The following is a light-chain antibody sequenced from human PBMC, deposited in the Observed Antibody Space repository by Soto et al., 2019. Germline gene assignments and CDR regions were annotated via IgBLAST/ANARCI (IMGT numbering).Light chain of an antibody. CDR3: QHRANGSWT. CDR1: QIVGSY. J-gene: IGKJ1*01. V-gene: IGKV3-11*01. CDR2: HTS. Sequence: EIVLTKSPVTRSSSPGERATLSCRASQIVGSYFAWYQQKPGQPLRLLIYHTSNSATGIPARFSCSGSGTDLTLTISSLDPEDVAVYYCQHRANGSWTFGQGTKVEVK.